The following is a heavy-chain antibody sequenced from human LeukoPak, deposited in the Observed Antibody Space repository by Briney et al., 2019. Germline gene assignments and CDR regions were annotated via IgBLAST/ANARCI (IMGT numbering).Heavy chain of an antibody. V-gene: IGHV4-34*01. J-gene: IGHJ5*02. D-gene: IGHD3-22*01. CDR1: GGSFSGYY. CDR2: INHSGST. Sequence: SETLSLTCAVYGGSFSGYYWSWIRQPPGKGLEWIGEINHSGSTNYNPSLKSRVTISVDTSKNQFSLKLSSVTAADTAVYYCARTKTYYYDSSGSRGYWFDPWGQGTLVTVSS. CDR3: ARTKTYYYDSSGSRGYWFDP.